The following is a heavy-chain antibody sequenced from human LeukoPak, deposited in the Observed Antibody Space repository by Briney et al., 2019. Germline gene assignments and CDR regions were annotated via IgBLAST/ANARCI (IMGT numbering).Heavy chain of an antibody. CDR3: AKVLVLVSANRYYFDY. J-gene: IGHJ4*02. CDR1: GLTFSGSA. Sequence: GGSLRLSCAASGLTFSGSARSWVRQAPGKGLEWVSLISGSGNSTYYADSVKGRFTISSDNSKNTLYLQMNSLRAEDTAVYYCAKVLVLVSANRYYFDYWGQGTLVTVSS. D-gene: IGHD2-15*01. CDR2: ISGSGNST. V-gene: IGHV3-23*01.